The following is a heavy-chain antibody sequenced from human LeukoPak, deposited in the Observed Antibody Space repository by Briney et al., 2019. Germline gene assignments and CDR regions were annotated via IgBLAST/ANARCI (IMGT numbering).Heavy chain of an antibody. CDR2: ISGSGGST. CDR1: GFTFSSYA. CDR3: AKGPDYGELYYFDY. V-gene: IGHV3-23*01. D-gene: IGHD4-17*01. Sequence: PGGSLRLSCAASGFTFSSYAMSWVRQAPGKGLEWVSAISGSGGSTYYADSVKGRFTISRDNSKNTLYLQMNSLRAEDTAVYHCAKGPDYGELYYFDYWGQGTLVTVSS. J-gene: IGHJ4*02.